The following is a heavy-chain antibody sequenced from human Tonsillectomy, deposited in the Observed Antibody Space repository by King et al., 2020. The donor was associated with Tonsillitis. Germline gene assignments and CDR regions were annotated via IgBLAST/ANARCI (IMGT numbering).Heavy chain of an antibody. D-gene: IGHD1-20*01. CDR3: ARLLTGDTSGWYFDI. Sequence: QLVQSGAEVKKSGESLKISCKDSAYSLAISWIAWVRQRPVKVLEWMGLIFPAGSEPRYSPSFQGQVPISADKTIRTAYREWTSLKASDTATYYCARLLTGDTSGWYFDIWGRGTPVTVSS. CDR1: AYSLAISW. J-gene: IGHJ2*01. V-gene: IGHV5-51*01. CDR2: IFPAGSEP.